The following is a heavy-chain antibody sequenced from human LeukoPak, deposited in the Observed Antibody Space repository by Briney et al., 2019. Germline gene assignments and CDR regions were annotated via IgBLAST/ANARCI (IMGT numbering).Heavy chain of an antibody. Sequence: GGSLRLSCAASGFTFSSYGMHWVRQAPGKGLEWVAFIRYDGSNKYYADSVKGRFTISRDNSKNTLYPQMNSLRAEDTAVYYCAKDYTLVSGHEDWFDPCGQGTLVTVSS. CDR1: GFTFSSYG. CDR3: AKDYTLVSGHEDWFDP. J-gene: IGHJ5*02. D-gene: IGHD2-15*01. CDR2: IRYDGSNK. V-gene: IGHV3-30*02.